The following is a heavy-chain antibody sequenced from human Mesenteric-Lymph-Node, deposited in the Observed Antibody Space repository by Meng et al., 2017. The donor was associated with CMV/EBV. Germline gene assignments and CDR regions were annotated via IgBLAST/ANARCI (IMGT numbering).Heavy chain of an antibody. J-gene: IGHJ4*02. CDR2: IHYSGST. D-gene: IGHD3-22*01. CDR3: ARDGDYYDSSGYNPFDY. Sequence: QAQLQESVSGLGKPSETLSLTCTVSGGSISSSSFYWGWIRQPPGKGLEWIGSIHYSGSTYYNPSLKSRVTISVATSKNQSSLKLSSVTAADTAVYYCARDGDYYDSSGYNPFDYWGQGTLVTVSS. V-gene: IGHV4-39*07. CDR1: GGSISSSSFY.